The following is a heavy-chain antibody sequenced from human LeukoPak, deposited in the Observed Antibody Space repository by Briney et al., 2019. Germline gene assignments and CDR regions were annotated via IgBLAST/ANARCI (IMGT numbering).Heavy chain of an antibody. D-gene: IGHD3-3*01. CDR2: ISSSSSTI. Sequence: GGSLRLSCAASGFTFSSYSMNWVRQAPGKGLEWVSYISSSSSTIYYADSVKGRFTISRDNAKNSLYLQLNSLRAEDTAVYYCARDSITIFGVVIGWGQGTLVTVSS. J-gene: IGHJ4*02. V-gene: IGHV3-48*01. CDR3: ARDSITIFGVVIG. CDR1: GFTFSSYS.